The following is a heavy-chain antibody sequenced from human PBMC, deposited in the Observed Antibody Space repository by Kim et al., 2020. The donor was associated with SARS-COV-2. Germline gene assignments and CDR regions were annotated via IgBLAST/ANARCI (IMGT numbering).Heavy chain of an antibody. D-gene: IGHD6-6*01. CDR1: GGTFSSYT. J-gene: IGHJ2*01. Sequence: SVKVSCKASGGTFSSYTISWVRQAPGQGLEWMGRIIPILGIANYAQKFQGRVTITADKSTSTAYMELSSLRSEDTAVYYCARDDDSSPFDWYFDLWGRGTLVTVSS. CDR2: IIPILGIA. CDR3: ARDDDSSPFDWYFDL. V-gene: IGHV1-69*04.